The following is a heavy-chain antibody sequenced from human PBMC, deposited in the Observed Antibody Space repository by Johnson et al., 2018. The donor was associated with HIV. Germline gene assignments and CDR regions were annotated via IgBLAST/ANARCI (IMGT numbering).Heavy chain of an antibody. CDR3: VRGGHCRGGSCYFQGAFDV. D-gene: IGHD2-15*01. J-gene: IGHJ3*01. Sequence: VQLVESGGGVLRPGGSLRLSCEGFGFIFADYGLSWVHQAPGKGLEWISYITSRGRTIYYADSVKGRFTVSRDNANNALYLQMNSLRADDSAVYYCVRGGHCRGGSCYFQGAFDVWGQGTMVTVSS. CDR2: ITSRGRTI. CDR1: GFIFADYG. V-gene: IGHV3-48*04.